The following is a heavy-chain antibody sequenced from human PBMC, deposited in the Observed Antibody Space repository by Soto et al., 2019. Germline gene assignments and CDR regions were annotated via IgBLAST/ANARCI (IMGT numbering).Heavy chain of an antibody. V-gene: IGHV4-39*01. D-gene: IGHD3-3*01. CDR2: IYYSGST. CDR1: GGTISSSSYY. J-gene: IGHJ4*02. Sequence: QLQLQESDPGLVKPSETLSLTCTVSGGTISSSSYYWGWIRQPPGKGLEWIGSIYYSGSTYYNPSLKSRVTISVDTSKNQFSLKLSSVTAADTAVYYCARLSSSQLFGVVTDYWGQGTLVTVSS. CDR3: ARLSSSQLFGVVTDY.